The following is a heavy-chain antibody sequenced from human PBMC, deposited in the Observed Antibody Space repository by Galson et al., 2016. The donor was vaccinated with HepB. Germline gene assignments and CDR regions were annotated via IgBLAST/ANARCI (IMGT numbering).Heavy chain of an antibody. CDR1: GGTFNSCA. D-gene: IGHD6-13*01. V-gene: IGHV1-69*06. CDR3: ARHEGEGYSSSLNYYYYYGLDV. J-gene: IGHJ6*01. Sequence: SVKVSCRASGGTFNSCAISWVRQAPGQGLEWMGGIIPIFGTATYAQKFQGRVTITADKSTITAYMELSSLKSEDTAVYYCARHEGEGYSSSLNYYYYYGLDVWGQGTTVTVSS. CDR2: IIPIFGTA.